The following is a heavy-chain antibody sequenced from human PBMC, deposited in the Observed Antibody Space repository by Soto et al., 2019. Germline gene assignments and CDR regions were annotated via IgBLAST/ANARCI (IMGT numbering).Heavy chain of an antibody. CDR3: TTRTPITIFGVVYFDY. CDR2: IKSKTDGGTT. Sequence: GGSLRLSCAASGFTFSNAWMSWVRQAPGKGLEWVGRIKSKTDGGTTDYAAPVKGRFTISRDDSKNTLYLQMNSLKTEDTAVYYCTTRTPITIFGVVYFDYWGQGTLVTVSS. V-gene: IGHV3-15*01. CDR1: GFTFSNAW. D-gene: IGHD3-3*01. J-gene: IGHJ4*02.